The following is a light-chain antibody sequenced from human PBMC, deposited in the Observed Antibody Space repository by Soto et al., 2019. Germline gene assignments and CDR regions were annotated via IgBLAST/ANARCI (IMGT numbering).Light chain of an antibody. CDR3: QQSTEVPRT. CDR1: QDISRY. CDR2: DAS. V-gene: IGKV1-33*01. Sequence: DIQMTQSPPSLSASVGDRVSITCQASQDISRYLHWYQQKPGQDPKLLIYDASKLETGVPSRFSGSGSVTDFTFTISSLQPEDIATYHCQQSTEVPRTFGQGTKLEI. J-gene: IGKJ2*01.